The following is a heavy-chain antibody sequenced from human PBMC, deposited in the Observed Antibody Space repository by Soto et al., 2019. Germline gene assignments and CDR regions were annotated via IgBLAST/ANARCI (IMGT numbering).Heavy chain of an antibody. J-gene: IGHJ5*01. V-gene: IGHV4-59*01. CDR3: ARLGAYFQSLDS. Sequence: PSETLSLTCTVSGGSISSYYWSWVRQPPGKGLESIGHIYNSGSTNYNPSLKSRVTMSVDTSKNQFSLKLSSVTAADTAVYYCARLGAYFQSLDSWGQGTLVTVSS. D-gene: IGHD2-21*01. CDR2: IYNSGST. CDR1: GGSISSYY.